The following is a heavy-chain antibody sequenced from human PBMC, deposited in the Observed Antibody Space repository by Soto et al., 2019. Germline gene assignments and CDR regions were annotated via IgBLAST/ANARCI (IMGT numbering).Heavy chain of an antibody. CDR2: ISWNSGSI. J-gene: IGHJ4*02. Sequence: GGSLRLSCAASGFTFDDYAMHWVRQAPGKGLEWVSGISWNSGSIGYADSVKGRFTISRDNAKNSLYLQMNSLRAEDTALYYCAKDIKADFDWPYFDYWGQGTLVTVSS. D-gene: IGHD3-9*01. V-gene: IGHV3-9*01. CDR1: GFTFDDYA. CDR3: AKDIKADFDWPYFDY.